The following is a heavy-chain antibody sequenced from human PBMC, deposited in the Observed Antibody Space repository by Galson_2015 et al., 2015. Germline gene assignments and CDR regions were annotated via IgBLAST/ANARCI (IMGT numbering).Heavy chain of an antibody. CDR3: AKDVLGYCSGGSCYFNYFDY. J-gene: IGHJ4*02. V-gene: IGHV3-30*18. CDR2: ISYDGSNK. CDR1: GFTFSSYG. D-gene: IGHD2-15*01. Sequence: SLRLSCAASGFTFSSYGMHWVRQAPGKGLEWVAVISYDGSNKYYADSVKGRFTISRDNSKNTLYLQINSLRAEDTAVYYCAKDVLGYCSGGSCYFNYFDYWGQGTLVTVSS.